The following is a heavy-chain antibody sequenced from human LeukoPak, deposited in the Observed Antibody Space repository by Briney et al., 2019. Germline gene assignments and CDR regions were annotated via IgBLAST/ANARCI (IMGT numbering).Heavy chain of an antibody. CDR3: ARAVDPYYFDY. Sequence: GGSLRLSCAASGFTVSSNYMTWVRQAPGKGLEWASVIYSGGSTYYADSVKGRFTTSRDNSKNTLYLQMNSLRAEDTAVYYCARAVDPYYFDYWGQGTLVTVSS. J-gene: IGHJ4*02. CDR2: IYSGGST. D-gene: IGHD2-21*01. CDR1: GFTVSSNY. V-gene: IGHV3-53*01.